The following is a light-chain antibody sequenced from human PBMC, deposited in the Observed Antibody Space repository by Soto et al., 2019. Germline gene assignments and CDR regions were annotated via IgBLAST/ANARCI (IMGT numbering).Light chain of an antibody. CDR3: QQSVWSPYT. CDR1: QSVSSSD. Sequence: EIVLTQSPGTLSLSPGERATLSCRASQSVSSSDLAWYQQKPGQAPRLLIFGASSRATGIPDRFSGSGSGTDFTLTISRLEPEDFAVYYCQQSVWSPYTFGQGTKLEIK. CDR2: GAS. J-gene: IGKJ2*01. V-gene: IGKV3-20*01.